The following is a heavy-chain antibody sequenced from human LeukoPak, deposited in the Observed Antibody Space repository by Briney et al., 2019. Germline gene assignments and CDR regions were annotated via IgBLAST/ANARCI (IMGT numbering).Heavy chain of an antibody. CDR3: ARIYCSGGSCYGENWFDP. Sequence: GGSLRLSCAASGFTFSSYWMSWVRQAPGKGLEWVANIKQDGSEKYYVDSVKGRFTISRDNAKNSLYLQMNSLRAEDTAVYYCARIYCSGGSCYGENWFDPWGQGTLVIVSS. CDR1: GFTFSSYW. CDR2: IKQDGSEK. V-gene: IGHV3-7*03. D-gene: IGHD2-15*01. J-gene: IGHJ5*02.